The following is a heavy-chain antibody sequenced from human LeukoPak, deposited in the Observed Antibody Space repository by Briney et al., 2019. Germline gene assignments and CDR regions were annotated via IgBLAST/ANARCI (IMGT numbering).Heavy chain of an antibody. CDR2: IYHSGST. J-gene: IGHJ5*02. CDR3: ARSSYSGNDWFDP. V-gene: IGHV4-38-2*01. CDR1: GYSISSGYY. D-gene: IGHD1-26*01. Sequence: PSETLSHTCVESGYSISSGYYWGWIRQPPGKGLEWIGSIYHSGSTYYNPSLKSRVTKSVETSKNQFSLKLSSVTAADTAVYYCARSSYSGNDWFDPWGQGTLVTVSS.